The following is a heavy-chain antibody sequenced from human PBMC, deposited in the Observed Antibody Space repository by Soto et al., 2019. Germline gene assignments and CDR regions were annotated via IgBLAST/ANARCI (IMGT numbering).Heavy chain of an antibody. Sequence: PGGSLRLSCAASGFTFSDYYMSWIRQAPGKGLEWVSYISSSGSTIYYADSVKGRFTISRDNAKNSLYLQMNSLRAEDTAVYYCAIPYVSRPHDAFDIWGQGTMVTVSS. J-gene: IGHJ3*02. D-gene: IGHD3-16*01. V-gene: IGHV3-11*01. CDR3: AIPYVSRPHDAFDI. CDR1: GFTFSDYY. CDR2: ISSSGSTI.